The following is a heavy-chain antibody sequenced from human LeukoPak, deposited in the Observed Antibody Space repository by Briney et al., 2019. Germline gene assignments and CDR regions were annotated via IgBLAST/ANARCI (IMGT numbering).Heavy chain of an antibody. CDR2: IYSGGAT. J-gene: IGHJ4*02. D-gene: IGHD6-13*01. CDR1: GITVNTNY. Sequence: GGSLRLSCAASGITVNTNYMSWVRQAPGKGLEWVSIIYSGGATFYADSVKGRFTISRESSKNTLWLQMNSLRVEDTAVYYCAKVKQQLVLGYFDYWGQGTLVTVSS. V-gene: IGHV3-66*01. CDR3: AKVKQQLVLGYFDY.